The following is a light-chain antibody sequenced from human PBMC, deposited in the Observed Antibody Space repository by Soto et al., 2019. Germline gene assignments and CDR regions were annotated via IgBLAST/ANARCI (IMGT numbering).Light chain of an antibody. CDR2: DVS. J-gene: IGLJ2*01. Sequence: QAVVTQPRSVSGSPGQSVTISCTGTSSDVGGYNYVSWYQQHPGKAPKLMIYDVSKRPSGVPDRFSGPKSGNTASLTISGLQAEDEADYYCCSYAGSYTLVFGGGTKLTVL. CDR3: CSYAGSYTLV. V-gene: IGLV2-11*01. CDR1: SSDVGGYNY.